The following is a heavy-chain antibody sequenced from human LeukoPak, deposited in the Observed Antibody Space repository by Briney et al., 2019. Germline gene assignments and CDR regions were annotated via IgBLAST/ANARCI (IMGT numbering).Heavy chain of an antibody. Sequence: SSETLSLTCTVSGGSISSYYWSWIRQPPGKGLEWIGSIYYSGSTYYNPSLKSRVTISVDTSKNQFSLQLNSVTPEDTAVYYCARDDLRLVRRLGGGTEYYYYYYMDVWGKGTTVTISS. V-gene: IGHV4-59*05. D-gene: IGHD6-19*01. J-gene: IGHJ6*03. CDR2: IYYSGST. CDR3: ARDDLRLVRRLGGGTEYYYYYYMDV. CDR1: GGSISSYY.